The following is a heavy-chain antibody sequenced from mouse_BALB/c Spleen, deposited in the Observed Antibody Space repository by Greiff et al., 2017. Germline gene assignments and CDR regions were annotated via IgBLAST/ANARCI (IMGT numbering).Heavy chain of an antibody. J-gene: IGHJ4*01. CDR3: ARYYTTVQAMDY. D-gene: IGHD1-1*01. V-gene: IGHV3-8*02. Sequence: EVQLVESGPSLVKPSQTLSLTCSVTGDSITSGYWNWIRKFPGNKLEYMGYISYSGSTYYNPSLKSRISITRDTSKNQYYLQLNSVTTEDTATYYCARYYTTVQAMDYWGQGTSVTVSS. CDR2: ISYSGST. CDR1: GDSITSGY.